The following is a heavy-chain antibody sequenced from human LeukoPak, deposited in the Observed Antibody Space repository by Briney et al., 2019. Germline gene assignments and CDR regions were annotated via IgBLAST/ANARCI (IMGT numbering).Heavy chain of an antibody. CDR2: IYHSGST. D-gene: IGHD5-18*01. CDR3: ARMGRAYSYGSYYFDY. Sequence: PSETLSLTCTVSGGSISSGGYYWSWIRQPPGKGLEWIGYIYHSGSTYYNPSLKSRVTISVDTSKNQFSLKLSSVTAADTAVYYCARMGRAYSYGSYYFDYWGQGTLVTVSS. CDR1: GGSISSGGYY. J-gene: IGHJ4*02. V-gene: IGHV4-30-2*01.